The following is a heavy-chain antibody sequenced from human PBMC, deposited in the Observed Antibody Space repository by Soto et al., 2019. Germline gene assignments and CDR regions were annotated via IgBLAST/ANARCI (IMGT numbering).Heavy chain of an antibody. V-gene: IGHV3-23*01. CDR3: AKDRGDANYYLQYQCDY. J-gene: IGHJ4*02. Sequence: EVQLLETGGGLVQPGGSLRLSCAASGFTFSSFAMNWVRQTSGKGLEWVSTVGGSGAITYYADSVKGRFTVSRDNPKNTLYLQMNSVRVEDTAVYYGAKDRGDANYYLQYQCDYLGQGSLVTVSS. D-gene: IGHD3-10*01. CDR2: VGGSGAIT. CDR1: GFTFSSFA.